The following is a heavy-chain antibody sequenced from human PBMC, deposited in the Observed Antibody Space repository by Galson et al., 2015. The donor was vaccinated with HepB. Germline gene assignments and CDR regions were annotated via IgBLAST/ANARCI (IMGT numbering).Heavy chain of an antibody. J-gene: IGHJ2*01. D-gene: IGHD2-15*01. CDR3: VRGLKDIVVQPVGRPGLLDWHFDL. CDR1: GGSFTDYF. Sequence: ETLSLTCAVYGGSFTDYFWTWIRQPPGKGLEWIGEINHSGNTNYKTSLKSRVTISVDTSKNQFSLKLSSVTAADTAVYYCVRGLKDIVVQPVGRPGLLDWHFDLWGRGTLVTVSS. V-gene: IGHV4-34*01. CDR2: INHSGNT.